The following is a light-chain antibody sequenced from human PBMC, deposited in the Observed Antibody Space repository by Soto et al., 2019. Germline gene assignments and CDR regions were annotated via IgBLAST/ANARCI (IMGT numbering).Light chain of an antibody. CDR2: ATS. V-gene: IGKV3-15*01. Sequence: EIVVTQSPATLSVSPGERATLSCRASQSVGNNFAWYQQKPGQAPRLLIFATSTRATGVPARFSGSGSGTEFTLIISSLQSADFVVDYCQQYGDWPLTFGGGAKVEIK. J-gene: IGKJ4*01. CDR3: QQYGDWPLT. CDR1: QSVGNN.